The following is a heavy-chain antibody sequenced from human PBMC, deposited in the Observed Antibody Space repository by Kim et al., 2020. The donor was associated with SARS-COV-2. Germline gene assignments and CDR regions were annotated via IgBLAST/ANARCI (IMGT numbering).Heavy chain of an antibody. Sequence: ASVKVSCKASGYTFTNYVLHWVRQAPGQRLEWMGWINAGNGDTKYSQKFQDRVTITRDTSASTLYMELSSLRSEDTLVYYCASGACASGYCYLDYWGQGTVLTVSS. V-gene: IGHV1-3*01. CDR2: INAGNGDT. D-gene: IGHD3-9*01. CDR3: ASGACASGYCYLDY. CDR1: GYTFTNYV. J-gene: IGHJ4*03.